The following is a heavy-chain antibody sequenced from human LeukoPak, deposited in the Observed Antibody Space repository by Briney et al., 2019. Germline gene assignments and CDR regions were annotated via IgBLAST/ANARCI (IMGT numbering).Heavy chain of an antibody. J-gene: IGHJ4*02. Sequence: GGSLRLSCGASGFTFSSYTMNWARQAPGKGLEWVSSISSSSSYIFYADSVKGRFTISRDNAKNSLYLQTNSLRAEDTAVYYCARVRELYRDYWGQGTLVTVSS. V-gene: IGHV3-21*01. CDR3: ARVRELYRDY. CDR2: ISSSSSYI. D-gene: IGHD1-7*01. CDR1: GFTFSSYT.